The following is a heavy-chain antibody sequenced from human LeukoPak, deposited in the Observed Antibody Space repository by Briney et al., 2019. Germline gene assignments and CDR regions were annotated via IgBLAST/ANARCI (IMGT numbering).Heavy chain of an antibody. CDR3: ARHEARSSWSTFDY. CDR2: IQPGNPDI. CDR1: GSNFTTYW. Sequence: GKSLQIYCKGSGSNFTTYWIGAVRPVHGEGLEWMGIIQPGNPDIRYSPSFQGQGTISADQSITAAYLQWSSLKGSDSAIYYCARHEARSSWSTFDYWGLGTLITVSS. D-gene: IGHD3-3*01. J-gene: IGHJ4*02. V-gene: IGHV5-51*01.